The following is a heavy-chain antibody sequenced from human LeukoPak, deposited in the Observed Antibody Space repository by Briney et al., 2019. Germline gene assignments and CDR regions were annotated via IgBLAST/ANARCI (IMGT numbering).Heavy chain of an antibody. V-gene: IGHV4-39*01. CDR3: ARLGSGDMVIY. CDR2: IYYSGST. CDR1: GGSFSSSSYY. D-gene: IGHD5-18*01. J-gene: IGHJ4*02. Sequence: SSETLSLTCTVSGGSFSSSSYYWGWIRQPPGKGLEWIGSIYYSGSTYYNPSLKSRVTISVDTSKNQFSLKLSSVTAADTAVYYCARLGSGDMVIYWGQGTLVTVSS.